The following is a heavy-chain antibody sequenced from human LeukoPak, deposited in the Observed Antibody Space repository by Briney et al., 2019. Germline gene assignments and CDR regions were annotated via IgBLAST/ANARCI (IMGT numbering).Heavy chain of an antibody. CDR3: ARWQWLVLNYFDY. CDR2: ISSSGSTI. CDR1: GFTFRDYY. J-gene: IGHJ4*02. V-gene: IGHV3-11*01. D-gene: IGHD6-19*01. Sequence: PGGSLRLSCAASGFTFRDYYMSWIRQAPGKGLEWVSYISSSGSTIYYADSVKGRFTISRDNSKNTLYLQMNSLRAEDTAVYYCARWQWLVLNYFDYWGQGTLVTVSS.